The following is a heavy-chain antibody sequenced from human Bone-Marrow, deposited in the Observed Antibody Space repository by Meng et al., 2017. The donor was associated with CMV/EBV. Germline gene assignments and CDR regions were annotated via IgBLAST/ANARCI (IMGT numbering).Heavy chain of an antibody. CDR1: GFTFKNYG. D-gene: IGHD2-21*01. J-gene: IGHJ6*01. V-gene: IGHV3-30*02. CDR2: IRYDGDDE. Sequence: GSLRLSCAASGFTFKNYGMHWVRQAPGKGLEWVALIRYDGDDEHYTDSVKGRFTISRDYSKSTLYLQMTSLRDEDTAVYYCAKGEVGGVVAQDVWGQGTTVTVYS. CDR3: AKGEVGGVVAQDV.